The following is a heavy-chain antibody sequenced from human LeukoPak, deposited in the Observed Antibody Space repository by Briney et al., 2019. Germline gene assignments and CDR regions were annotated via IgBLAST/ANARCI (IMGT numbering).Heavy chain of an antibody. D-gene: IGHD4-17*01. V-gene: IGHV3-23*01. CDR2: ISGGGETT. CDR1: GFTFNNYA. J-gene: IGHJ4*02. Sequence: GGSLRLSCAASGFTFNNYAVNWVRQAPGKGLGWVSSISGGGETTYYADSAKGRFTISRDNSQNTLYLQMNSLRAEDTAVYYCARDYADYVGYFFFDYWGQGTLVTVSS. CDR3: ARDYADYVGYFFFDY.